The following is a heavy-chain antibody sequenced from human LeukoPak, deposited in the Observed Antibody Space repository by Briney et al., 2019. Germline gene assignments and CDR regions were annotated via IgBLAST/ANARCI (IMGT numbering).Heavy chain of an antibody. V-gene: IGHV4-34*01. J-gene: IGHJ4*02. D-gene: IGHD6-13*01. CDR1: GGSFSGYY. CDR2: INHSGST. CDR3: ARGRGYSSS. Sequence: SETLSLTCAVYGGSFSGYYWSWTRQPPGKGLEWIGEINHSGSTNYNPSLKSRVTISVDTSKNQFSLKLSSVTAADTAVYYCARGRGYSSSWGQGTLVTVSS.